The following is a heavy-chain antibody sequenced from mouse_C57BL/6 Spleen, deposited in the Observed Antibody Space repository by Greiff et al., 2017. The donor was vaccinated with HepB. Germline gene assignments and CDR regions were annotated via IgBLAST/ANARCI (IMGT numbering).Heavy chain of an antibody. D-gene: IGHD2-3*01. CDR2: INPSTGGT. J-gene: IGHJ4*01. CDR1: GYSFTGYY. V-gene: IGHV1-42*01. CDR3: ARGYDGYYYAMDY. Sequence: EVQLQQSGPELVKPGASVKISCKASGYSFTGYYMNWVKQSPEKSLEWIGEINPSTGGTTYNQKFKAKATLTVDKSSSTAYMQLKSLTSEDSAVYYCARGYDGYYYAMDYWGQGTSVTVSS.